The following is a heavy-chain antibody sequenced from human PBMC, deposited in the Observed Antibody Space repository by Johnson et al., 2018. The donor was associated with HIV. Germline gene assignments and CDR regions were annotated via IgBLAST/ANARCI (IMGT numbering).Heavy chain of an antibody. CDR1: GFPVSGDY. CDR3: TRLYAEIAVADWAFDI. D-gene: IGHD6-13*01. Sequence: VQLVESGGGVVQPGGSLRLSCAASGFPVSGDYMSWVRQTPRKGLEWVSLIHIDGNTFYADSVRGRFTISRDDSKNTAYLQMNSLKTEDTAVYYCTRLYAEIAVADWAFDIWGQGTMVTVSP. CDR2: IHIDGNT. V-gene: IGHV3-66*04. J-gene: IGHJ3*02.